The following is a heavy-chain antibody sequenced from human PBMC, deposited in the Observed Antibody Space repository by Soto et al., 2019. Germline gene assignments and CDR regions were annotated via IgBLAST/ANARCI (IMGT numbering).Heavy chain of an antibody. CDR3: AREAVSGRTGFDY. J-gene: IGHJ4*02. Sequence: ASVKVSCKASGYTFTSYGISWVRQAPGQGLEWMGWVNAYNGNTNYAQKFQGRVTMNTDTSTSTAYMELRILRSDDTAVYYCAREAVSGRTGFDYWGQGTLVTVSS. V-gene: IGHV1-18*01. D-gene: IGHD6-19*01. CDR1: GYTFTSYG. CDR2: VNAYNGNT.